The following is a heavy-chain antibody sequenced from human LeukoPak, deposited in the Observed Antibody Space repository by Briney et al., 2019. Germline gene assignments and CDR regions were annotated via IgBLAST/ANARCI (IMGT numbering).Heavy chain of an antibody. J-gene: IGHJ4*02. D-gene: IGHD5-18*01. CDR3: AKDPRDHSYGWNWRYFDY. Sequence: GGSLRLSCAAPGFTFSDYNMRWIRQAPGKGLEWVAVISYDGSNKYYADSVKGRFTISRDNSKNTLYLQMNSLRADDTAVYYCAKDPRDHSYGWNWRYFDYWGQGTLVTVSS. CDR2: ISYDGSNK. V-gene: IGHV3-30*18. CDR1: GFTFSDYN.